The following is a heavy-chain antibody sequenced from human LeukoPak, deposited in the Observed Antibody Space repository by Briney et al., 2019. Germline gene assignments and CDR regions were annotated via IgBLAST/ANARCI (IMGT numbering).Heavy chain of an antibody. CDR3: AKYAQGGFDYGISLEH. D-gene: IGHD4-17*01. CDR1: GLTLSSHG. J-gene: IGHJ4*02. CDR2: VRYAGSRK. Sequence: GGSLRLSCAASGLTLSSHGMKWVRQTPGKGLEWVAFVRYAGSRKYYADSVQVRFTIYKANFKNTVSLHINRLRAEAMYIYSCAKYAQGGFDYGISLEHGGQGSLVTVSS. V-gene: IGHV3-30*02.